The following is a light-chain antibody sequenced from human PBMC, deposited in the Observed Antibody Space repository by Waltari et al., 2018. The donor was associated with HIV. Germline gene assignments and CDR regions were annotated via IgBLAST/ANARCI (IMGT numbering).Light chain of an antibody. CDR1: CIGSKR. V-gene: IGLV3-21*04. Sequence: SVLTQPPSVSVAQGKTSPIPCKGDCIGSKRAHWYQQKSGQAPQLIIYYDSDRPSGIPERFSGSNSGSAATLTISRVEDGDEADYYCEVWDETRNRVVFGGGTKLFAL. J-gene: IGLJ2*01. CDR2: YDS. CDR3: EVWDETRNRVV.